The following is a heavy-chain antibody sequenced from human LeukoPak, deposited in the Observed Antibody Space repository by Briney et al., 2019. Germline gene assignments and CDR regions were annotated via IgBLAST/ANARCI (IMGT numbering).Heavy chain of an antibody. D-gene: IGHD3-10*01. V-gene: IGHV3-30*18. CDR2: ISYDGSNK. CDR3: AKSLRGDSRSYPYYYGMDV. CDR1: GFTFSSYG. J-gene: IGHJ6*02. Sequence: GGSLRLSCAASGFTFSSYGMHWVRQAPRKGLEWVAVISYDGSNKYYADSVKGRFTISRDNTKNTLYVQMNSLRAEDTAVYYCAKSLRGDSRSYPYYYGMDVWGQGTTVTVSS.